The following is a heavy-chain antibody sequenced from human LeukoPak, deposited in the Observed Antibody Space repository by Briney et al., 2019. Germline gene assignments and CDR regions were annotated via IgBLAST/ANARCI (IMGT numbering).Heavy chain of an antibody. Sequence: PGGSLRLSCAASGFTFRSHAMSWVRQAPGKGLEWVSTISGSGGSTFYADSVKGRFTISRDNSKNTLYLQMNSLRAEDTALYYCAKLYINTWTGMDVWGQGTTVTVSS. CDR2: ISGSGGST. D-gene: IGHD3-16*01. J-gene: IGHJ6*02. CDR3: AKLYINTWTGMDV. V-gene: IGHV3-23*01. CDR1: GFTFRSHA.